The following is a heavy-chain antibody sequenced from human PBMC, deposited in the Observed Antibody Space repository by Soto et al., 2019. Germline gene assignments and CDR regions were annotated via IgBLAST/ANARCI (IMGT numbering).Heavy chain of an antibody. Sequence: ASVKVSCKASGYTFTSYGISSVRQAPGQRLEWMGWINAGNGNTKYSQKFQGRLTLTRDTPGNTAYLELNSLISEDTSVYYCATPQDYVHCLDSWGQGTLVTFS. V-gene: IGHV1-3*01. D-gene: IGHD3-10*02. CDR2: INAGNGNT. J-gene: IGHJ4*02. CDR1: GYTFTSYG. CDR3: ATPQDYVHCLDS.